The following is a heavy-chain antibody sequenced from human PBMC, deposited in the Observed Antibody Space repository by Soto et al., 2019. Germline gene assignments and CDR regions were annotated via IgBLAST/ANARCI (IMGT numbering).Heavy chain of an antibody. Sequence: ASVKVSCKASGYTFTSYGISWVRQAPGQGLEWMGWNSAYNGNTNDAQKLQGRVTMNTDTSTSTAYMELRGLRSDDTAVYYSARVPFEGSPADYDFWSGYLDWFDPWGQGALVTVSS. CDR1: GYTFTSYG. CDR2: NSAYNGNT. CDR3: ARVPFEGSPADYDFWSGYLDWFDP. V-gene: IGHV1-18*04. J-gene: IGHJ5*02. D-gene: IGHD3-3*01.